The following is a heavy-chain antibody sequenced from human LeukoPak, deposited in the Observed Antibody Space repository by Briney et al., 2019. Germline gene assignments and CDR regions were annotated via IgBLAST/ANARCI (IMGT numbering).Heavy chain of an antibody. CDR1: GFTFSDYA. D-gene: IGHD3-3*01. J-gene: IGHJ3*01. CDR2: LSYGGTNK. V-gene: IGHV3-30-3*01. CDR3: ARDRSGYANDVFDF. Sequence: GESLKISCAASGFTFSDYAMHWVRQAPGKGLEWVAVLSYGGTNKYYADSVKGRFTISRDNSKNTMFLQMNSLRAEDTAVYHCARDRSGYANDVFDFWGQGTMVTVSS.